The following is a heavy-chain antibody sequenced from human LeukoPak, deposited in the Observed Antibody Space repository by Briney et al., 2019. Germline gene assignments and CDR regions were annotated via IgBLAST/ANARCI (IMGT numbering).Heavy chain of an antibody. Sequence: GGSLRLSCAASGFTFDDYAMHWVRQAPGKGLEWVSGISWNSGSIGYADSAKGRFTISRDNAKNSLYLQMNSLRAEDTAIYYCARGRYSSTTYYFDSWGQGTLVTVSS. J-gene: IGHJ4*02. CDR1: GFTFDDYA. CDR2: ISWNSGSI. D-gene: IGHD6-13*01. V-gene: IGHV3-9*01. CDR3: ARGRYSSTTYYFDS.